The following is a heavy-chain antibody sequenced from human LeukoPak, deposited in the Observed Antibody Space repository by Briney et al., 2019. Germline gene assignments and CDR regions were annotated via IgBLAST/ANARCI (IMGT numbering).Heavy chain of an antibody. Sequence: GESLKISCKGSGYSFTSYWIGWVRQAPGQGLEWMGWINPSSGGTNYAQKFQGRVTMTGDTSISTAYMELSRLSSDDTAVYFCAGRPDTSMVAIFDYWGQGTLVTISS. V-gene: IGHV1-2*02. J-gene: IGHJ4*02. CDR3: AGRPDTSMVAIFDY. CDR1: GYSFTSYW. D-gene: IGHD5-18*01. CDR2: INPSSGGT.